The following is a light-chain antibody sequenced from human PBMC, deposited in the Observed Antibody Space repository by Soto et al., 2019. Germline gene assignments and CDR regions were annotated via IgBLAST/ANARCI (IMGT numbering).Light chain of an antibody. CDR3: SSYTSSSPDVV. CDR2: EVS. V-gene: IGLV2-14*01. J-gene: IGLJ2*01. CDR1: SSDVGGYNY. Sequence: QSALTQPASVSGSPGQSITISCTGISSDVGGYNYVSWYQQHPGKAPKLMIYEVSYRPSGVSDRFSGSKSGNTASLTISGLQAEDEADYYCSSYTSSSPDVVFGGGTKVTVL.